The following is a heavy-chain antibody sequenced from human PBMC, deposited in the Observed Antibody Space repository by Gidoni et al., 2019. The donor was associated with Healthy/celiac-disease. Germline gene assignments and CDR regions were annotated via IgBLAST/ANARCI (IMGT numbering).Heavy chain of an antibody. V-gene: IGHV3-21*01. CDR1: GSTSISYS. CDR3: AREFYSYGDTNLDY. J-gene: IGHJ4*02. Sequence: EVQLVVSGRGLVKPGGSLRLPFASSGSTSISYSMNWVRQPPGKGLEWVSSNSSSSSYIYYADSVKGRFTISRDNAKNSLYLQMNSLRAEDTAVYYCAREFYSYGDTNLDYWGQGTLVTVSS. CDR2: NSSSSSYI. D-gene: IGHD5-18*01.